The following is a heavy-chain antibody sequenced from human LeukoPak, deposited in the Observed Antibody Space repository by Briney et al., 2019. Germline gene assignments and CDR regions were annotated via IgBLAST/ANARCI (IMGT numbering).Heavy chain of an antibody. CDR1: GRSIKTSRYY. CDR2: IYYTGST. CDR3: ARHTGYISGEYSNYEDS. V-gene: IGHV4-39*01. J-gene: IGHJ4*02. Sequence: PSETLSLTCTVSGRSIKTSRYYSAWFRQPPGKGLEWIGSIYYTGSTYYNPSLKSRVTISVDTSKNQCSLKLTSVTAADTAVYYCARHTGYISGEYSNYEDSWGQGTLVTVSS. D-gene: IGHD4-11*01.